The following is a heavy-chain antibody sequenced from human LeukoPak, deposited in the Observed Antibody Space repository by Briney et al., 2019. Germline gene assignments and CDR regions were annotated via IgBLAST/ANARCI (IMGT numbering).Heavy chain of an antibody. D-gene: IGHD3-22*01. V-gene: IGHV6-1*01. J-gene: IGHJ4*02. CDR2: TYYRSKWSN. CDR1: GDXVSSNSAT. Sequence: SQTLSLTCAISGDXVSSNSATWNWIRQSPSRGLEWLGRTYYRSKWSNDYAVSVKSRITINPDTSKNLFSLQLNSVTPEDTAVYFCASSESGGYLFAYWGQGILVTVSS. CDR3: ASSESGGYLFAY.